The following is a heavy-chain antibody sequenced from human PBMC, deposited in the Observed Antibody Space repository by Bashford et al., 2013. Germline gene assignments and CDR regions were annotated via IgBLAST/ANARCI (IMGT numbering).Heavy chain of an antibody. CDR3: AKMKGNFYFDY. CDR1: GASISSIDFH. J-gene: IGHJ4*02. Sequence: TLSLTCTVSGASISSIDFHWSWIRQXPGKGLEWIGYISYSGSTYSSPSLKGRVTISIDTSIDQLSLKVSSVTAADTAVYYCAKMKGNFYFDYWGQGTLVTVSS. V-gene: IGHV4-31*03. D-gene: IGHD1-7*01. CDR2: ISYSGST.